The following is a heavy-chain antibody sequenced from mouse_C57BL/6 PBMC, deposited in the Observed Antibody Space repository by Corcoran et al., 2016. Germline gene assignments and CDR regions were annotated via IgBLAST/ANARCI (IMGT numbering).Heavy chain of an antibody. Sequence: QIQLVQSGPELKKPGETGKIACKASGYTFTTYGMSWVKQAPGKGLKWMGWINTYSGVPTYADDFKGRFAFSLETSASTAYLQINNLKNEDTATYFCARWSNYQGYCGQGTTLTVSS. V-gene: IGHV9-3*01. CDR3: ARWSNYQGY. D-gene: IGHD2-5*01. J-gene: IGHJ2*01. CDR2: INTYSGVP. CDR1: GYTFTTYG.